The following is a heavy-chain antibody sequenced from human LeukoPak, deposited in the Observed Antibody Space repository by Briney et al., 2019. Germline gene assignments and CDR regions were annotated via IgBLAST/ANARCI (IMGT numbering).Heavy chain of an antibody. V-gene: IGHV1-69*13. J-gene: IGHJ3*02. Sequence: SVKVSCKASGGTFSSYAISWVRQAPGQGLEWMGGIIPIFGTANYAQEFQGRVTITADESTSTAYMELSSLRSEDTAVYYCAQTGWGYGEYSSSWYAFDIWGQGTMVTVSS. CDR2: IIPIFGTA. D-gene: IGHD6-13*01. CDR1: GGTFSSYA. CDR3: AQTGWGYGEYSSSWYAFDI.